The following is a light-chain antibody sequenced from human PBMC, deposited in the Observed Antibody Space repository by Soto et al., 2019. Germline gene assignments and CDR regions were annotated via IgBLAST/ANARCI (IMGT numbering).Light chain of an antibody. CDR2: KAS. Sequence: DIQMTQSLSTLSASVGDRVTITCRASQSISNWLAWYQQRPGKAPKLLIYKASSLEGGVPSRFSGSGSGTEFTLTISSPQPDDFATYYCQQYDSYPYTFGQGTKLQI. CDR1: QSISNW. V-gene: IGKV1-5*03. J-gene: IGKJ2*01. CDR3: QQYDSYPYT.